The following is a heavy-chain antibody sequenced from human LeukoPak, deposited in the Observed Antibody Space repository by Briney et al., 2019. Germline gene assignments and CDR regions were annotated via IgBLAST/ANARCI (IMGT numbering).Heavy chain of an antibody. V-gene: IGHV4-59*01. D-gene: IGHD4-23*01. Sequence: SETLSLTCTVSGGSISSYYWSWIRQPPGKGLEWIGYIYYSGSTNYNPSLKSRVTISVDTSKNQFSLKLSSVTAADTAVYYCASTVVISDTEYFQHWGQGTLVTVSS. CDR1: GGSISSYY. CDR2: IYYSGST. J-gene: IGHJ1*01. CDR3: ASTVVISDTEYFQH.